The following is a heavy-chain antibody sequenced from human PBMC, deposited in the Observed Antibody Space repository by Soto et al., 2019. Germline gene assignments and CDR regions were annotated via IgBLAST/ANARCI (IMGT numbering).Heavy chain of an antibody. D-gene: IGHD3-10*01. Sequence: ETLSLTCAFYGGSFDDFYWSWVRQSPGKGLEWVGEISNDGGTNYSPSLASRVSISVDTSKNQFSLHLRSVTAADTGLYYCARGQLVWYGDLTPYHRDMDVWGQGTTVTVSS. J-gene: IGHJ6*02. CDR3: ARGQLVWYGDLTPYHRDMDV. CDR1: GGSFDDFY. V-gene: IGHV4-34*01. CDR2: ISNDGGT.